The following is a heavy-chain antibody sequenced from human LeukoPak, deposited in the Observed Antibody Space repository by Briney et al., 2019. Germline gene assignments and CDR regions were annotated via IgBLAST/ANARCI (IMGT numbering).Heavy chain of an antibody. J-gene: IGHJ4*02. V-gene: IGHV1-24*01. CDR3: ATIPRHYYDSSGYYYFDY. D-gene: IGHD3-22*01. CDR2: FDPEDGET. CDR1: GYTLTELS. Sequence: GASVKVSCKVSGYTLTELSMHWVRQAPGKRLEWMGGFDPEDGETIYAQKFQGRVTMTEDTSTDTAYMELSSLRSEGTAVYYCATIPRHYYDSSGYYYFDYWGQGTLVTVSS.